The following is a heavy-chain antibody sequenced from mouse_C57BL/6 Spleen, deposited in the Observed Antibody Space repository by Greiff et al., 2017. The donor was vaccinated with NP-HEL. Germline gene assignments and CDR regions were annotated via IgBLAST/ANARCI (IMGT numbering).Heavy chain of an antibody. Sequence: QVQLQQPGAELVKPGASVKLSCKASGYTFTSYWMQWVKPRPGQGLEWIGEIDPSDSYTNSTQKFKGKATLTVDTSSSKAYMQLSSLTSEDSAVYYCARFLGSSYDYCDYWGQGTTLTVSS. CDR1: GYTFTSYW. CDR2: IDPSDSYT. CDR3: ARFLGSSYDYCDY. V-gene: IGHV1-50*01. J-gene: IGHJ2*01. D-gene: IGHD1-1*01.